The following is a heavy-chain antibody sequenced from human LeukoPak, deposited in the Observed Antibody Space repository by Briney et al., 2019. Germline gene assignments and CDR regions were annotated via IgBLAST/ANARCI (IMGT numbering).Heavy chain of an antibody. V-gene: IGHV3-74*01. CDR2: ITGDGSST. J-gene: IGHJ2*01. Sequence: GGSLRHSCAASGFTFSGYWMYWVRQVPGKGLVWVSRITGDGSSTTYADSVKGRFTISRDNAKNTVFLQMISLRAEDTAVYYCARDTVWYCDLWGRGNLVSVSS. CDR3: ARDTVWYCDL. CDR1: GFTFSGYW. D-gene: IGHD4-17*01.